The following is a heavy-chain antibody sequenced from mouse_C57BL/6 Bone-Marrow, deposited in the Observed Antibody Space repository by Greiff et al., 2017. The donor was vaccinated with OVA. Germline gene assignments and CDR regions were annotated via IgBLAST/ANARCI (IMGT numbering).Heavy chain of an antibody. CDR2: IDPENGDT. D-gene: IGHD1-1*01. CDR1: GFNIKDDY. V-gene: IGHV14-4*01. CDR3: TRGITTVVVPDY. Sequence: VQLKQSGAELVRPGASVKLSCTASGFNIKDDYMHWVKQRPEQGLEWIGWIDPENGDTEYASKFQGKATITADTSSNTAYLQLSSLTSEDTAVYYCTRGITTVVVPDYWGQGTTLTVSS. J-gene: IGHJ2*01.